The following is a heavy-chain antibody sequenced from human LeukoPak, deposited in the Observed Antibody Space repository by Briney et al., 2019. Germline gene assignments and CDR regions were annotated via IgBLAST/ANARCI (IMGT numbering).Heavy chain of an antibody. D-gene: IGHD3-22*01. V-gene: IGHV1-2*02. J-gene: IGHJ4*02. CDR1: GYTFTGYY. CDR2: INPNSGGT. Sequence: ASVKVSCKASGYTFTGYYMHWVRQAPGQGLEWMGWINPNSGGTNYAQKFQGRVTMTRDTSISTAYMELSRLRSDDTAVYYCAREGYYDSSGYPAYWGQGTLVTVSS. CDR3: AREGYYDSSGYPAY.